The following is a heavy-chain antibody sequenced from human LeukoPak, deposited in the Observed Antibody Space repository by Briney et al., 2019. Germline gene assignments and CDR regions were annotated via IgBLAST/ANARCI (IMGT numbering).Heavy chain of an antibody. Sequence: SETLSLTCTVSGYSISSGYYWGWIRQPPGKGLEWIGEINHSGSTNYNPSLKSRVTISVDTSKNQFSLKLSSVTAADTAVYYCAFSSSHYYYYMDVWGKGTTVTVSS. V-gene: IGHV4-38-2*02. CDR3: AFSSSHYYYYMDV. CDR2: INHSGST. J-gene: IGHJ6*03. CDR1: GYSISSGYY. D-gene: IGHD6-6*01.